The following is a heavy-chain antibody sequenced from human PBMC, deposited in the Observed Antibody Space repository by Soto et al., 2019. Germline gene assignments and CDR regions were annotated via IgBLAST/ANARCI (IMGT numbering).Heavy chain of an antibody. D-gene: IGHD6-13*01. J-gene: IGHJ3*02. CDR3: ARSPSSSWYGGGAFEI. V-gene: IGHV4-4*02. CDR2: VYHSGST. Sequence: QVQLQESGPGLVKPSGTLSLTCAVSGASITSSNWWSWVRQPPGKGLEWIGEVYHSGSTNYNPSLKSRVTISVDKSKNHFSLKLNFVTAADTAMYYCARSPSSSWYGGGAFEIWGQGTIVIVSS. CDR1: GASITSSNW.